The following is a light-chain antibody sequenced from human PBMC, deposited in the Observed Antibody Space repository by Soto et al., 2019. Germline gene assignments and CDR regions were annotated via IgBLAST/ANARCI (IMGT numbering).Light chain of an antibody. CDR1: SSDVGAYNY. CDR3: SSYTSSRTLV. CDR2: EVS. J-gene: IGLJ1*01. Sequence: QSALTQPASVSGSPGQSITISCTGTSSDVGAYNYVSWYQQHPGKAPKLMIYEVSNRPSGVSHRFSGSKSDNTASLTISVLQTDDEADYYCSSYTSSRTLVFGTGTKVTVL. V-gene: IGLV2-14*01.